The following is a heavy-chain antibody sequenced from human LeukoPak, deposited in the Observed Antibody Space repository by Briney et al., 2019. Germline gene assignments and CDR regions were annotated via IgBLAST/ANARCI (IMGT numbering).Heavy chain of an antibody. CDR2: ISSSGGDT. J-gene: IGHJ6*02. CDR3: ARGSEDTAKVPHYYYGMDV. CDR1: GFTFSSYA. Sequence: PGGSLRLSCAASGFTFSSYAMSWVRQAPGKGLEWVSAISSSGGDTYYADSVKGRFTISRDNSRNTLYLQMYSLRVEDTAVYYCARGSEDTAKVPHYYYGMDVWGQGTTVTVSS. V-gene: IGHV3-23*01. D-gene: IGHD5-18*01.